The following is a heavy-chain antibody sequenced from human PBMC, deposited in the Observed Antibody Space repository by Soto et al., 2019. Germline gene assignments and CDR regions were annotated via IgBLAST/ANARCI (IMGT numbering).Heavy chain of an antibody. CDR3: AREATGNGMDV. V-gene: IGHV3-11*06. D-gene: IGHD6-13*01. CDR1: GLTFSDYY. J-gene: IGHJ6*02. CDR2: ISGSSTYA. Sequence: QGQLVESGGGLVKTGGSLRLSCAASGLTFSDYYMSWIRQAPGEGLEWVSYISGSSTYADYADSVKGRFTISRDNARNSLYLQMNNLRAEDTAVYYCAREATGNGMDVWGQGTTVTVSS.